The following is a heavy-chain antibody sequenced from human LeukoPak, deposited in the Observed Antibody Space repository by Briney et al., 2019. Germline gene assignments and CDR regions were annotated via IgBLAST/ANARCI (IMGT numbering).Heavy chain of an antibody. V-gene: IGHV4-34*01. CDR3: ARVKRITIFGVVIIGGYFDY. Sequence: SETLSLTCAVYGGSFSGYYWSWIRQPPGKGLEWIGEINHSGSTNYNPSLKSRVTISVDTSKNQFSLKLSSVTAADTAVYYCARVKRITIFGVVIIGGYFDYWGQGTLVTVSS. CDR1: GGSFSGYY. J-gene: IGHJ4*02. D-gene: IGHD3-3*01. CDR2: INHSGST.